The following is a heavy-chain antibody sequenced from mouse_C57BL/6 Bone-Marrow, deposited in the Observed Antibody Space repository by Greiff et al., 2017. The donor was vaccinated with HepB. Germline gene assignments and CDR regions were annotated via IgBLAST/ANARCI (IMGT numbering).Heavy chain of an antibody. Sequence: QVQLQQPGAELVKPGASVKLSCKASGYTFTSYWMHWVKQRPGQGLEWIGMIHPNSGSTNYNEKFKSKATLTVDKSSSTAYMQLSSLTSEDSAVYYCARPFQTREGTFAYWGQGTLVTVSA. J-gene: IGHJ3*01. CDR2: IHPNSGST. D-gene: IGHD3-1*01. CDR3: ARPFQTREGTFAY. V-gene: IGHV1-64*01. CDR1: GYTFTSYW.